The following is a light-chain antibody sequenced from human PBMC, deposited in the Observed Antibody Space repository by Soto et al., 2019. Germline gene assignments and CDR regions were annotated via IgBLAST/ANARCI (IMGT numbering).Light chain of an antibody. CDR2: DVS. V-gene: IGLV2-11*01. Sequence: QSALTQPRSVSGSPGQSVTISCTGISSDVGGYNYVSWYQQHPGKAPKFMIYDVSKRPSGVPDRFSGSKSGNTASLTISGLQGEDEADYSCCSCAGIVVFGGGTKPTV. CDR3: CSCAGIVV. CDR1: SSDVGGYNY. J-gene: IGLJ2*01.